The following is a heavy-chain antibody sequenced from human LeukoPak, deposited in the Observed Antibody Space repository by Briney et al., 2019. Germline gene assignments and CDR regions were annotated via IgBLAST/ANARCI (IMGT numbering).Heavy chain of an antibody. J-gene: IGHJ5*02. V-gene: IGHV3-23*01. D-gene: IGHD4-17*01. CDR2: TSDSGGST. CDR3: AKLPSTYGDYAGNWFDP. Sequence: PAGSLRLSCAASGSTFSNYAMGWVRPAPGKGLEWVSTTSDSGGSTFYADSVKGRFTISRDNSKNTLYLQMNSLRAEDTAVYYCAKLPSTYGDYAGNWFDPWGQGTLVTVSS. CDR1: GSTFSNYA.